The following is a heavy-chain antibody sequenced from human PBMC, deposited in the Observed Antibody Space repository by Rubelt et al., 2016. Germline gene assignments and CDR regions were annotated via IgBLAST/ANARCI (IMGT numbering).Heavy chain of an antibody. D-gene: IGHD3-22*01. V-gene: IGHV3-33*01. CDR3: ARHSSGYYYCPDD. CDR1: GFTFSSYG. J-gene: IGHJ4*02. CDR2: IWYDGSNK. Sequence: GGVVQPGRSLRLSCAASGFTFSSYGMHWVRQAPGKGLEWVAVIWYDGSNKYYADSVKGRFTISRDNSKNTLYLQMNSLRAEDTAVYYCARHSSGYYYCPDDWGQGTLVTVSS.